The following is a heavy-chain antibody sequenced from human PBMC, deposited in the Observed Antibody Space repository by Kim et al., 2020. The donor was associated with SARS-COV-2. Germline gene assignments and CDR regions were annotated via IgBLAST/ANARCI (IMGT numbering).Heavy chain of an antibody. D-gene: IGHD3-9*01. J-gene: IGHJ4*01. CDR1: GGSFSGYY. V-gene: IGHV4-34*01. CDR2: INHSGST. Sequence: SETLSLTCAVYGGSFSGYYWSWIRQPPGKGLEWIGEINHSGSTNYNPSLKSRVTISVDTSKNKFSLKLSSVTAADTAVYYCATTTAYYDIFTGYSCFDY. CDR3: ATTTAYYDIFTGYSCFDY.